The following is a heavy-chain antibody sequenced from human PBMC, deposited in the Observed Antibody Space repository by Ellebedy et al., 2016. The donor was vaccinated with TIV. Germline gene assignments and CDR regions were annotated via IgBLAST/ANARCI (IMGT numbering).Heavy chain of an antibody. CDR3: ARDEGVPVNYRFDY. D-gene: IGHD5-24*01. CDR2: INEDGSGK. V-gene: IGHV3-7*01. J-gene: IGHJ4*02. CDR1: GFTFSDYS. Sequence: PGGSLRLSCAASGFTFSDYSMSWIRQVPGKGLEWVANINEDGSGKNYVGDSVKGRFTISRDNAKNSLYLQMNSLRAEDTAVYYCARDEGVPVNYRFDYWGQGSLVTVSS.